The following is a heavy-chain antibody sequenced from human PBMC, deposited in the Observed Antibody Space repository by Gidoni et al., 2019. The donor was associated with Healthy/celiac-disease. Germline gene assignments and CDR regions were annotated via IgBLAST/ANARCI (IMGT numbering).Heavy chain of an antibody. J-gene: IGHJ4*02. CDR3: ARGEQQVLEYYFDY. Sequence: QVQLQESGPGLVKPSVTLSPTCTVSGGSISSYYWSWIRQPPGKGLEWIGYIYYSGSTNYNPSLKSRVTISVDTSKNQFSLKLSSVTAADTAVYYCARGEQQVLEYYFDYWGQGTLVTVSS. CDR1: GGSISSYY. D-gene: IGHD6-13*01. V-gene: IGHV4-59*01. CDR2: IYYSGST.